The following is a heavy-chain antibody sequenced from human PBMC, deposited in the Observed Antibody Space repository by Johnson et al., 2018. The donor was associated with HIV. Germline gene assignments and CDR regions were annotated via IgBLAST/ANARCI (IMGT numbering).Heavy chain of an antibody. CDR3: ARPSNWGVGADAFDI. V-gene: IGHV3-49*04. CDR2: IRSKAYGGTT. CDR1: GFTFGDYA. D-gene: IGHD7-27*01. Sequence: VQLVESGGGLVQPGRSLRLSCTTSGFTFGDYAMNWVRQAPGKGLEWVGFIRSKAYGGTTQYAASVKGRFTISRDDSKSIAYLQMNSLKTEDTAVYYCARPSNWGVGADAFDIWGQGTMVTVSS. J-gene: IGHJ3*02.